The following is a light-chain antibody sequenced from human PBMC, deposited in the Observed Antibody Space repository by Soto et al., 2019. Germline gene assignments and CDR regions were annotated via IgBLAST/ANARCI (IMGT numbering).Light chain of an antibody. V-gene: IGKV1-5*03. J-gene: IGKJ1*01. Sequence: DIQMTQSPSTLSGSVGDRVTITCRASQTISSWLAWYQQKPGKAPKLLIYKASTLKSGVPSRFSGSGSGTEFTLTISSLQPDDFATYYCQHYTSYSEASGQGTKVDIK. CDR3: QHYTSYSEA. CDR2: KAS. CDR1: QTISSW.